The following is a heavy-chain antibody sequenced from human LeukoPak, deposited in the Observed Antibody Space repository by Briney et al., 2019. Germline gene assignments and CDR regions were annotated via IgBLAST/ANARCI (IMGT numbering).Heavy chain of an antibody. Sequence: ASVKVSCKASGYTFTSYGISWVRQAPGQGLEWMGWISAYNGNTNYAQKLQGRVTMTTDTSTSTAYMELRSLGSDDTAVYYCASTLYSYGMDVWGQGTTVTVSS. D-gene: IGHD5-12*01. CDR2: ISAYNGNT. V-gene: IGHV1-18*01. CDR3: ASTLYSYGMDV. J-gene: IGHJ6*02. CDR1: GYTFTSYG.